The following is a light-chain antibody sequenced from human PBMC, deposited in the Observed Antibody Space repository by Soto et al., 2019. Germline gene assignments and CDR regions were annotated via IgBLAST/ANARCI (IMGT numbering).Light chain of an antibody. CDR3: MQGTYWPWT. Sequence: DVVMTQSPLSLPVTLGQPASISCRSSQSLVHSSGNTYLNWFLQRPGHSPRRLIYQVSNRDSGVPDRFSGSGSGIDFTLKISRVEADYVWVYYCMQGTYWPWTFGQGTRVEIK. V-gene: IGKV2-30*02. J-gene: IGKJ1*01. CDR2: QVS. CDR1: QSLVHSSGNTY.